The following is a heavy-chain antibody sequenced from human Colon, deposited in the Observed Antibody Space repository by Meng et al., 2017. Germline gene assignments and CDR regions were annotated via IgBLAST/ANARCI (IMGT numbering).Heavy chain of an antibody. J-gene: IGHJ6*02. CDR2: VYHSGDT. CDR3: AKTSSNWFTSYNGMDV. V-gene: IGHV4-61*01. D-gene: IGHD6-13*01. Sequence: GSLRLSCTVPGCSVSSASHYWSWIRQSPGKGLEWIGHVYHSGDTNYNPSLKSRVTLSVDTSKNQFSLKLTSVTAADTAVYYCAKTSSNWFTSYNGMDVWGQGTTVTVSS. CDR1: GCSVSSASHY.